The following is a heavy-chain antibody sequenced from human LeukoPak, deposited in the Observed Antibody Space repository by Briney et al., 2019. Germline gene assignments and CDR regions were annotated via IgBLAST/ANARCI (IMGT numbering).Heavy chain of an antibody. J-gene: IGHJ5*02. V-gene: IGHV4-34*01. CDR2: INHSGST. CDR1: GGSFSGYY. Sequence: SETLSLTCAVYGGSFSGYYWSWIRQPPGKGLEWIGEINHSGSTNYNPSLKSRVTISVDTSKNQFSLKLSSVTAADTAVYYCARGRVVLMVYAASSNWFDPWGQGTLVTISS. D-gene: IGHD2-8*01. CDR3: ARGRVVLMVYAASSNWFDP.